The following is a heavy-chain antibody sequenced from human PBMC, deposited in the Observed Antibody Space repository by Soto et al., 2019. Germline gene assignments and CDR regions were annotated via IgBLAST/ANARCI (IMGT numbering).Heavy chain of an antibody. V-gene: IGHV1-8*01. CDR3: ARGVVVVAATLGCFDP. CDR1: GYTFTSYD. D-gene: IGHD2-15*01. J-gene: IGHJ5*02. CDR2: MNPNSGNT. Sequence: ASVKVSCKASGYTFTSYDINWVRQATGQGLEWMGWMNPNSGNTGYAQKFQGRVTMTRNTSISTAYMELSSLRSEDTAVYYCARGVVVVAATLGCFDPWGQGTLVTVSS.